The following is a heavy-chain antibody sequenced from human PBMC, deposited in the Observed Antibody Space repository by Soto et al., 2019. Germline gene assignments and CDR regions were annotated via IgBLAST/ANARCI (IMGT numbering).Heavy chain of an antibody. CDR3: ARDRLAVAGFFDY. J-gene: IGHJ4*02. V-gene: IGHV3-30-3*01. CDR1: GFTFSSYA. CDR2: ISYDGSNK. Sequence: GGSLRLSCAASGFTFSSYAMHWVRQAPGKGLEWVAVISYDGSNKYYADSVKGRFTISRDNSKNTLYLQMNSLRAEDTAVYYCARDRLAVAGFFDYWGQGTLVTVSS. D-gene: IGHD6-19*01.